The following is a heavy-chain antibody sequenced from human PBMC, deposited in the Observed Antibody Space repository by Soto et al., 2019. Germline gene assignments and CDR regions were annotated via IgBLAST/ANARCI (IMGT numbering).Heavy chain of an antibody. Sequence: GSLRLSCAASGFTFSSYLMSWVRQAPGKGLEWVANIKQDGSEKYYVDSVKGRFTISRDNSKNSVYLQMNSLRAEDTALYYCARDFYGGFSYGPGDNWGQGTLVTVSS. V-gene: IGHV3-7*01. CDR3: ARDFYGGFSYGPGDN. CDR2: IKQDGSEK. CDR1: GFTFSSYL. D-gene: IGHD2-15*01. J-gene: IGHJ4*02.